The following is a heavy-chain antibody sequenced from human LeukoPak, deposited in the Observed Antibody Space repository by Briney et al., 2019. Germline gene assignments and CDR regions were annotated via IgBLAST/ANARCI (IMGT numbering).Heavy chain of an antibody. CDR1: GFIFRNYT. CDR3: ARETYYYDGSRYRLTDWFDS. J-gene: IGHJ5*01. Sequence: GGSLRLSCAASGFIFRNYTMNWVRQAPGKGLEFVSSISSSSGYIYYADSVRGRFTISRDNAENSLYLQMNSLRAEDTAVYDCARETYYYDGSRYRLTDWFDSWGQGTLVTVSS. V-gene: IGHV3-21*01. D-gene: IGHD3-22*01. CDR2: ISSSSGYI.